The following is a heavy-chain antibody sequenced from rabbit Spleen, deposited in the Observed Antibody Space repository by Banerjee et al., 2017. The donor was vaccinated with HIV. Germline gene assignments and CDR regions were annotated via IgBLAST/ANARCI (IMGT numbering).Heavy chain of an antibody. Sequence: QSLEESGGDLVKPGASLTLTCIASGVSFSGDSYMCWVRQAPGKGLEWIVCIDTGSSGFTYFASWAKGRFTISKTSSTTVTLQMTSLTAADTATYFCTRDAAGREDFNLWGQGTLVTVS. CDR3: TRDAAGREDFNL. D-gene: IGHD4-2*01. CDR2: IDTGSSGFT. V-gene: IGHV1S40*01. CDR1: GVSFSGDSY. J-gene: IGHJ4*01.